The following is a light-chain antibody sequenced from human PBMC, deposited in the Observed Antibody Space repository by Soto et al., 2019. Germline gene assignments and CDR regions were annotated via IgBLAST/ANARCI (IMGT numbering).Light chain of an antibody. CDR2: GAF. CDR3: QQYNNWPRT. CDR1: QSVGTK. J-gene: IGKJ1*01. V-gene: IGKV3-15*01. Sequence: EVVMTQSPVTLSVSPGERATLSCRASQSVGTKVAWYQHKPGQAPRLLIYGAFFRASDVPASFSGSGSGTEFTLAISSLQSEDFAVYYCQQYNNWPRTFGQGTKVDIK.